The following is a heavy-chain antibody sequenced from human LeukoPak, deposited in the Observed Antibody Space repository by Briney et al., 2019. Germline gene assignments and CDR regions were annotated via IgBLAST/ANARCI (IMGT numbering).Heavy chain of an antibody. CDR1: GFTLSKYY. V-gene: IGHV3-30*18. CDR3: AKVGGYATSPDGIAY. CDR2: ISYDGSKK. D-gene: IGHD3-16*01. Sequence: GGSLRLSCAASGFTLSKYYMHWARQAPGKALKWVAFISYDGSKKQYADSEKGRFNFSRHNYKNTLYLKMNSLRTEDTAVYYCAKVGGYATSPDGIAYWGQGTLVTVSS. J-gene: IGHJ4*02.